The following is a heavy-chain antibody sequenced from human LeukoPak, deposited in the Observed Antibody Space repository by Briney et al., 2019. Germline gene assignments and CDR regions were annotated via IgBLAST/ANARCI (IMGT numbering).Heavy chain of an antibody. D-gene: IGHD1-26*01. CDR2: IYYSGTT. V-gene: IGHV4-39*01. CDR3: AKTVGATIRFFDY. J-gene: IGHJ4*02. Sequence: PSETLSLTCTVSGGSISSSSYSWGWIRQPPGKGLEWIGSIYYSGTTYYNPSLKSRVTISVDTSKNQFSLKLSSVTAADTAVYYCAKTVGATIRFFDYWGQGTLVTVSS. CDR1: GGSISSSSYS.